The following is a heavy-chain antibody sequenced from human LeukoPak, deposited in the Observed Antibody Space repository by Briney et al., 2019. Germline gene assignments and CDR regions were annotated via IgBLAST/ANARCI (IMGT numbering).Heavy chain of an antibody. CDR2: IYHSGNT. J-gene: IGHJ4*02. Sequence: SETLSLTCTVSGYSISSGYYWGWIRQPPGKGLEWIGSIYHSGNTYYNPSLKSRVTISVDTSKNQFSLKLSSVTAADTAVYYCARHLGDYVFDYWGQGTLVTVSS. D-gene: IGHD4-17*01. CDR3: ARHLGDYVFDY. V-gene: IGHV4-38-2*02. CDR1: GYSISSGYY.